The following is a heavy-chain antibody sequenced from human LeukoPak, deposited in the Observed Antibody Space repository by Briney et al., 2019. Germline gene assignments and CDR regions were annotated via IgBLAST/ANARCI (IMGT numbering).Heavy chain of an antibody. D-gene: IGHD3-10*01. CDR2: VKSKTDGGTT. V-gene: IGHV3-15*07. Sequence: GGSLRLSCAASGFSFSNTWMNWIRLAPGKGLEWVGRVKSKTDGGTTDYAAPVKGRFTISRDDSKNMLFLQMNSLKNDDTARYYCTIGRIWFGEWYWGQGTLVTVSP. CDR1: GFSFSNTW. CDR3: TIGRIWFGEWY. J-gene: IGHJ4*02.